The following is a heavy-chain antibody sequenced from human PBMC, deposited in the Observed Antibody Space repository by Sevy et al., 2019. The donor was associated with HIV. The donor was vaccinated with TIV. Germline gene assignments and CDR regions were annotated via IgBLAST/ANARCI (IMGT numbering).Heavy chain of an antibody. D-gene: IGHD6-19*01. CDR3: AKGRYSSGREWYFDY. J-gene: IGHJ4*02. V-gene: IGHV3-23*01. CDR1: GFTFSSYA. Sequence: GGSLRLSCAASGFTFSSYAMSWVRQAPGKGLEWVSAISGSGGSTYYADSVKGRFTISRDKSKNTLYLQMNSLRAEDTAIYYCAKGRYSSGREWYFDYWGQGTLVTVSS. CDR2: ISGSGGST.